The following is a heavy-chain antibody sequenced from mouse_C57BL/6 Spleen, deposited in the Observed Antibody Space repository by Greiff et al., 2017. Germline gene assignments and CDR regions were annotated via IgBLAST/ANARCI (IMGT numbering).Heavy chain of an antibody. CDR1: GYTFTSYW. J-gene: IGHJ3*01. CDR2: IYPGSGST. CDR3: ARTPANWDVGGFAY. D-gene: IGHD4-1*01. Sequence: VQLQQSGAELVKPGASVKMSCKASGYTFTSYWITWVKQRPGQGLEWIGDIYPGSGSTNYNEKFKSKATLTVDTSSSTAYMQLSSLTSEDSAVYYCARTPANWDVGGFAYWGQGTLVTVSA. V-gene: IGHV1-55*01.